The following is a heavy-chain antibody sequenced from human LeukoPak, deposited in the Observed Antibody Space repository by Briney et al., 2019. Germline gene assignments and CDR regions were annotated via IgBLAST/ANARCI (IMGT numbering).Heavy chain of an antibody. CDR3: ARDWGVSARPGYMDV. J-gene: IGHJ6*03. CDR1: GDSVSNYY. CDR2: IYYSGST. V-gene: IGHV4-59*02. Sequence: SETLSLTCTVSGDSVSNYYWSWIRQPPGKGLEWIGYIYYSGSTKYNPSLKSRVTISVDTSKNQFSLRLSSVTAADTAVYYCARDWGVSARPGYMDVWGKGTTVTVSS. D-gene: IGHD6-6*01.